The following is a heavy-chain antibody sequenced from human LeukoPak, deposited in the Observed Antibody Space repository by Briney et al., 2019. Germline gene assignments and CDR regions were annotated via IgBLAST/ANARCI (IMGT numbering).Heavy chain of an antibody. D-gene: IGHD3-3*01. CDR2: IWYDGSNK. CDR3: ARGSGRRFLEWLPTHYYYGMDV. J-gene: IGHJ6*02. Sequence: GGSLRLSCAASGFTFSSYGMHWVRQAPGKGLEWVAVIWYDGSNKYYADSVKGRFTISRDSSKNTLYLQMNSLRAEDTAVYYCARGSGRRFLEWLPTHYYYGMDVWGQGTTVTVSS. CDR1: GFTFSSYG. V-gene: IGHV3-33*01.